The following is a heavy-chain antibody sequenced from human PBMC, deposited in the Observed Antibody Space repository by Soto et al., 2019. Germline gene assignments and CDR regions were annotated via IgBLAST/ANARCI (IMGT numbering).Heavy chain of an antibody. J-gene: IGHJ6*02. D-gene: IGHD1-1*01. CDR1: GFTFSYNA. CDR2: ISYDGDNK. CDR3: ARGTTTSAFSAMDV. Sequence: QVQLVESGGGVVQPGRSLRLSCAASGFTFSYNALNWVRQAPGKGLEWVAVISYDGDNKYIAESVKGRFTISRDNSKNTVSLQMNSLSTEDTAMYFCARGTTTSAFSAMDVWGQGTTVTVSS. V-gene: IGHV3-30-3*01.